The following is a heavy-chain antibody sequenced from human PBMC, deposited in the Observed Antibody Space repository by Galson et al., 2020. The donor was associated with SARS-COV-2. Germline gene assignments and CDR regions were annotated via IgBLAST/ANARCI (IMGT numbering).Heavy chain of an antibody. CDR2: INDVSSHI. Sequence: NSGGSLRLSCAASGFDFSTWSMGWVRQAPGKGLEWVSSINDVSSHIYYADSMKGRFTISRDNGKKSLYLQMTSLGAEDTAVYYCARRGIAVAASYYFDYWGQGTLVTVSS. CDR3: ARRGIAVAASYYFDY. D-gene: IGHD6-19*01. J-gene: IGHJ4*02. V-gene: IGHV3-21*01. CDR1: GFDFSTWS.